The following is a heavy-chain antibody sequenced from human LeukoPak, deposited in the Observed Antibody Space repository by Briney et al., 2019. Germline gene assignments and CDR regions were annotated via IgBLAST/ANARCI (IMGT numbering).Heavy chain of an antibody. CDR3: AKSRSGWYYSSY. V-gene: IGHV3-23*01. Sequence: GGSLRLSCAASGFAFSSYAMSWVRQAPGKGLEWVSVISGSGGSTDYADSVKGRFTISRDNSKNTLYLQMNSLRAGDTAVYYCAKSRSGWYYSSYWGQGTLVTVSS. D-gene: IGHD6-19*01. J-gene: IGHJ4*02. CDR2: ISGSGGST. CDR1: GFAFSSYA.